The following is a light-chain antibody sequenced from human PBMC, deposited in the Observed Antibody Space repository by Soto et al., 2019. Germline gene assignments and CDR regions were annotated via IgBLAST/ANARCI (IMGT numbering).Light chain of an antibody. Sequence: DIQMTQSPSSLSASVGDRVTITCRASQGISTYLGWYQQKPGKVPKSLIYSASNLQSGVPSRFSASGSGTEFTLTITDMQPDDFATYYCQQYYRYPGRIGQGTKVDIK. J-gene: IGKJ1*01. CDR2: SAS. CDR1: QGISTY. CDR3: QQYYRYPGR. V-gene: IGKV1-16*01.